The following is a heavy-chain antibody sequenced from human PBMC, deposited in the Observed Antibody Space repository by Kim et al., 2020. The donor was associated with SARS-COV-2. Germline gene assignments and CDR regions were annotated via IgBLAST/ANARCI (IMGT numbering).Heavy chain of an antibody. Sequence: GGSLRLSCAASGFTFSNEMNWVRQAPGKGLEWVSYISSSGSTIYYADSVKGRFTISRDNAKNSLYLQMNSLRAEDTAVYYCARDGSITIFGVSYYYYGLDVWGQGTTVTVSS. J-gene: IGHJ6*02. CDR3: ARDGSITIFGVSYYYYGLDV. D-gene: IGHD3-3*01. CDR1: GFTFSNE. CDR2: ISSSGSTI. V-gene: IGHV3-48*03.